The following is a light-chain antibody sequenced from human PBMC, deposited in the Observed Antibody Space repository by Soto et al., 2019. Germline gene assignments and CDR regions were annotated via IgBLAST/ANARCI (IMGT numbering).Light chain of an antibody. CDR1: QSVSSN. J-gene: IGKJ2*01. CDR3: HQYHNWPPGT. CDR2: GAS. V-gene: IGKV3-15*01. Sequence: EIVMTQSPATLSVSPGERATLSCRASQSVSSNLAWYQQKPGQAPRLLIYGASTRATGIPARFSGSGSGTEFTLTISSLQSEDFAVYYCHQYHNWPPGTFGQGTKLEIK.